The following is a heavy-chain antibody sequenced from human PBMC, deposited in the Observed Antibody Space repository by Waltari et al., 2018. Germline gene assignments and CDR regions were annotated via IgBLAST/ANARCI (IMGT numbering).Heavy chain of an antibody. D-gene: IGHD6-19*01. CDR2: INHRGST. CDR3: AREGIAVAHDAFDI. CDR1: GGSFSGYY. V-gene: IGHV4-34*01. Sequence: QVQLQQWGAGLLKPSETLSLTCAVYGGSFSGYYWSWIRQPPGKGLEWIGEINHRGSTNYNPSLKSRVTISVDTSKNQFSLKLSSVTAADTAVYYCAREGIAVAHDAFDIWGQGTMVTVSS. J-gene: IGHJ3*02.